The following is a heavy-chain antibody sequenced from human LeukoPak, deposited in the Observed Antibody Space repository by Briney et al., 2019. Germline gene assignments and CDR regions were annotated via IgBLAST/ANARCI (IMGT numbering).Heavy chain of an antibody. CDR3: ARRRLATIHFDY. D-gene: IGHD5-12*01. J-gene: IGHJ4*02. CDR1: GGSFSGYY. CDR2: INHSGST. V-gene: IGHV4-34*01. Sequence: PSETLSLTCAVYGGSFSGYYWSWIRQPPGKGLEWIGEINHSGSTTYNPSLKTRVTISLDTSKNQLSLKLSSVTAADTAVYYCARRRLATIHFDYWGQGTLVTVSS.